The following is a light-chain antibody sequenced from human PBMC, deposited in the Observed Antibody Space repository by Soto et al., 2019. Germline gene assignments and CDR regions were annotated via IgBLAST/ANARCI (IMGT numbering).Light chain of an antibody. CDR3: LQYQSYWT. J-gene: IGKJ1*01. Sequence: DIQMTQSPSTLSASVGDRVSITCRASQSISRTYAWYQKKPGKAPNLPIYQAPNLETGVPSWFTGSGSRTEFTLTISSLQPYYLATYYCLQYQSYWTFGQGTKVEV. CDR1: QSISRT. CDR2: QAP. V-gene: IGKV1-5*03.